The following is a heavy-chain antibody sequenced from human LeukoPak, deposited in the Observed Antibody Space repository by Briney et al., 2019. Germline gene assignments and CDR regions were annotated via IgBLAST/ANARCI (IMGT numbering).Heavy chain of an antibody. CDR3: AKGLAARHVTVWRFDY. CDR2: ISGSGGST. D-gene: IGHD6-6*01. J-gene: IGHJ4*02. Sequence: GGSLRLSCAASGFSFSNYWMHWVRQAPGKGLEWVSAISGSGGSTYYADSVKGRFTISRDNSKNTLYLQMNSLRAEDTAVYYCAKGLAARHVTVWRFDYWGQGTLVTVSS. V-gene: IGHV3-23*01. CDR1: GFSFSNYW.